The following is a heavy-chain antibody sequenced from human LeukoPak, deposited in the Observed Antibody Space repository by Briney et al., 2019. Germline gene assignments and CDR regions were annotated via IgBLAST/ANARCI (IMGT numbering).Heavy chain of an antibody. CDR2: IYSSGST. D-gene: IGHD2-21*02. J-gene: IGHJ4*02. CDR3: ARFVGDHFDY. CDR1: GGSISSYY. Sequence: SETLSLTCTVSGGSISSYYWGWIRQPPGKGLEWIGYIYSSGSTNYNPSLKSRVTIAVDTSRSQFSLSLSSVTAADAAVYYCARFVGDHFDYWGQGTPVTVSS. V-gene: IGHV4-59*01.